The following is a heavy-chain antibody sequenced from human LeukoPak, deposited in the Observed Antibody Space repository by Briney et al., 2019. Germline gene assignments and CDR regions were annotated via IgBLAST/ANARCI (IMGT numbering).Heavy chain of an antibody. CDR3: VRDLGGRSGH. D-gene: IGHD1-26*01. J-gene: IGHJ4*02. V-gene: IGHV3-74*01. CDR1: GFTFSSNW. CDR2: INEDGSTT. Sequence: TGGSLRLSCAASGFTFSSNWMHWVSQAPGKGLVWVSRINEDGSTTNYADSVKGRFTISRDNAKNTLYLQMNSLRAEDTAVYYCVRDLGGRSGHWGQGTLVTVSS.